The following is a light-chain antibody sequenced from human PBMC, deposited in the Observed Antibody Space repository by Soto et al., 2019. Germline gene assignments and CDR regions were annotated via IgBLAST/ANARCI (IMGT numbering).Light chain of an antibody. CDR3: QQYGSSPWT. Sequence: EIVLTQSPGTLSLSPGERATLSCRASQSVSSSYLAWYQQKPGQAPRLLIYGASSRATGIPDRFSGSGSGTDFPLTISRLEPEDFAVYYCQQYGSSPWTFGQGTKVAIK. CDR2: GAS. V-gene: IGKV3-20*01. CDR1: QSVSSSY. J-gene: IGKJ1*01.